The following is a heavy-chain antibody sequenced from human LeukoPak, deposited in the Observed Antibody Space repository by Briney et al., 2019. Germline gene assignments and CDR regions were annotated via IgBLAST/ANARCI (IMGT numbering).Heavy chain of an antibody. J-gene: IGHJ4*02. CDR1: GFTFSSYS. Sequence: GGSLRLSCAASGFTFSSYSMNWVRQAPGKGLEWVSSISSSSSYIYYADSVKGRFTISRDNAKNSLYLQMNSLRAEDTAVYYCARDQQYSSGCPDYWGQGTLVTVPS. CDR3: ARDQQYSSGCPDY. V-gene: IGHV3-21*01. CDR2: ISSSSSYI. D-gene: IGHD6-19*01.